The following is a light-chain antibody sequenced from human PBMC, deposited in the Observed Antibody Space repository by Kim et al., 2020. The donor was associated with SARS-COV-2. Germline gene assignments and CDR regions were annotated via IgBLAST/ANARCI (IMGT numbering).Light chain of an antibody. V-gene: IGKV3-15*01. CDR3: QRHVDWPL. J-gene: IGKJ2*01. CDR1: QSVSSN. Sequence: LSVAPGERAILSRRASQSVSSNLAWYQYKPGQAPLLLIYGASTRATGVPARFSGSGSGTDFTLTISSLQSEDFAVYFCQRHVDWPLFGQGTKLEIK. CDR2: GAS.